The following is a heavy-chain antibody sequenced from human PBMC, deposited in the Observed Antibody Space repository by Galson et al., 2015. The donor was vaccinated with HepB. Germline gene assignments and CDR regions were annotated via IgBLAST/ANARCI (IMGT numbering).Heavy chain of an antibody. Sequence: SVKVSCKASGYTFTSYYMHWVRQAPGQGLEWMGIINPSGGSTSYAQKLQGRVTMTRDTSTSTVYMELSSLRSEDTAVYYCARGGGRQNDPMYYFDYWGQGTLVTVSS. D-gene: IGHD1-1*01. CDR1: GYTFTSYY. J-gene: IGHJ4*02. V-gene: IGHV1-46*04. CDR3: ARGGGRQNDPMYYFDY. CDR2: INPSGGST.